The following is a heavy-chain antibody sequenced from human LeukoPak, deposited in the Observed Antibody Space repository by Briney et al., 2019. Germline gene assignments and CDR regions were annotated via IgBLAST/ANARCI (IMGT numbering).Heavy chain of an antibody. Sequence: SVKVSFKASGGTFSSYAISWVRQAPGQGLEWMGRIIPIFGTANYAQKFQGRVTITTDESTSTAYMELSSLRSEDTAVYYCARSDYDILTGLDPWGQGTLVTVSS. CDR3: ARSDYDILTGLDP. CDR2: IIPIFGTA. D-gene: IGHD3-9*01. V-gene: IGHV1-69*05. CDR1: GGTFSSYA. J-gene: IGHJ5*02.